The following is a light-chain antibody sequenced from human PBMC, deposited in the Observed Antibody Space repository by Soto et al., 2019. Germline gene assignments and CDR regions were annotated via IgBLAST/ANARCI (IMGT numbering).Light chain of an antibody. CDR1: SSDIGGYNS. CDR2: EVS. CDR3: SSYTGGSTVV. J-gene: IGLJ2*01. Sequence: QSALTQPPSASGSPGQSVTISCTGTSSDIGGYNSVSWYQQHPGKAPRLMIYEVSNRPSGVSNRFSGSKSGSAASLTISGLQPEDEGDYYCSSYTGGSTVVFGGGTKLTVL. V-gene: IGLV2-14*01.